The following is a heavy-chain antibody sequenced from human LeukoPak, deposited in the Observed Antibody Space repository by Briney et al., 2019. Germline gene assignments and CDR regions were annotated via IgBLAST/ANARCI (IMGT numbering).Heavy chain of an antibody. J-gene: IGHJ3*02. Sequence: SETLSLTCTVSGGSISSGDYYWSWIRQPPGKGLEWIGYIYYSGSTYNNPSLKSRVTISVDTSKNQFSLKLSSVTAADTAVYYCARPDSSGWYQGGTDAFDIWGQGTMVTVSS. V-gene: IGHV4-30-4*01. CDR1: GGSISSGDYY. D-gene: IGHD6-19*01. CDR2: IYYSGST. CDR3: ARPDSSGWYQGGTDAFDI.